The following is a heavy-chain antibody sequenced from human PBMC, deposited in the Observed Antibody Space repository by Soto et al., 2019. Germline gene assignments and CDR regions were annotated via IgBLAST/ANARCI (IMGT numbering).Heavy chain of an antibody. J-gene: IGHJ5*02. V-gene: IGHV1-69*13. CDR1: GGTFSSYA. CDR2: IIPIFGTA. CDR3: ARRHYYDSSGYSNWFDP. Sequence: SVKVSCKASGGTFSSYAISWVRQAPGQGLEWMGGIIPIFGTANYEQKFQGRVTITADESTSTAYMELSSLRSEDTAVYYCARRHYYDSSGYSNWFDPWGQGTLVTVSS. D-gene: IGHD3-22*01.